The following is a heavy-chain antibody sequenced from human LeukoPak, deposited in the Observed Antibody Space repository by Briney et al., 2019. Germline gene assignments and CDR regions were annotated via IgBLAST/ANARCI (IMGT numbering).Heavy chain of an antibody. D-gene: IGHD5/OR15-5a*01. Sequence: GGSLRLSCAASGFTFSTYGMTWVRQAPGKGLEWISYISSSSDSIKYADSVKGRFTISRDNAKNSLYLQMNSLGAEDTAVYYCANTGLPSPNYFDYWGQGTLVTVSS. V-gene: IGHV3-48*04. CDR1: GFTFSTYG. J-gene: IGHJ4*02. CDR3: ANTGLPSPNYFDY. CDR2: ISSSSDSI.